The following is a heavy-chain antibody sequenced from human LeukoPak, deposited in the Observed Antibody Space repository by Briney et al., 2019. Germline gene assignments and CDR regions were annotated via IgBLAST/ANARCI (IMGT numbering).Heavy chain of an antibody. CDR1: GVSISSSSYY. V-gene: IGHV4-39*01. CDR3: ARHGDGESGSYYPLGY. Sequence: SETLSLTCTVSGVSISSSSYYWGWIRQPPGKGLEWIGSIYYSGSTYYNPSLESRVTISVDTSKNQFSLKLSSVTAADTAVYYCARHGDGESGSYYPLGYWGQGTLVTVSS. D-gene: IGHD1-26*01. J-gene: IGHJ4*02. CDR2: IYYSGST.